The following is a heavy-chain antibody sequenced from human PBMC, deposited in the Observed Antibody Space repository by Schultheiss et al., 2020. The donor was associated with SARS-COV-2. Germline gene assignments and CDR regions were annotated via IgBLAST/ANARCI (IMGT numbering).Heavy chain of an antibody. CDR3: AKFASSGYYYEDY. J-gene: IGHJ4*02. CDR2: ISSSSSYI. Sequence: GESLKISCAASGFTFSRYSMNWVRQAPGKGLEWVSSISSSSSYIYYADSVKGRFTISRDNAKNSLYLQMNSLRAEDTAVYYCAKFASSGYYYEDYWGQGTLVTVSS. CDR1: GFTFSRYS. D-gene: IGHD3-22*01. V-gene: IGHV3-21*01.